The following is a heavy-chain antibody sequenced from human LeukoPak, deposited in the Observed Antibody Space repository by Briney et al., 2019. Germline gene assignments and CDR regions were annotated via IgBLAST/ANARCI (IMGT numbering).Heavy chain of an antibody. V-gene: IGHV3-23*01. CDR3: AKVLTSGYYFFDY. Sequence: PGGSLRLSCAASGFTFRSYAINWVRQAPGKGLEWVSAISGGGGNTYYADSVKGRFTISRDNSKNTLYLQMNSLRAEGTAVYYCAKVLTSGYYFFDYWGQGTLVTVSS. D-gene: IGHD3-22*01. CDR1: GFTFRSYA. CDR2: ISGGGGNT. J-gene: IGHJ4*02.